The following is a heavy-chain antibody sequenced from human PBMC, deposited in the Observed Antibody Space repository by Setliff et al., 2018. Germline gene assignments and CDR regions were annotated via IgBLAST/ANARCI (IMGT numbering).Heavy chain of an antibody. CDR2: ISA. Sequence: GASVKVSCKTSGYTFISYGINWVRQAPGQGLEWMGWISAYAQKFQGRVTMTTDTYTGTGYMELRSLTSDDTAVYFCARFGGSCSSSSCYASDLWGQGTMVTVSS. D-gene: IGHD2-2*01. V-gene: IGHV1-18*01. CDR3: ARFGGSCSSSSCYASDL. J-gene: IGHJ3*01. CDR1: GYTFISYG.